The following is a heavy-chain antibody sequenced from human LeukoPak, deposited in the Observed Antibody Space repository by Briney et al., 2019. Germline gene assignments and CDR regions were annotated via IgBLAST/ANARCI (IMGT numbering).Heavy chain of an antibody. D-gene: IGHD2-2*01. J-gene: IGHJ6*02. CDR1: GFTVSSNY. CDR2: IYSGGST. CDR3: AREAEYQYYYYYGMDV. V-gene: IGHV3-53*01. Sequence: GGSLRLSCAASGFTVSSNYMSWFRQAPGKGLEWVSVIYSGGSTYYADSVKGRFTISRDNSKNTLYLQMNSLRAEDTAVYYCAREAEYQYYYYYGMDVWGQGTTVTVSS.